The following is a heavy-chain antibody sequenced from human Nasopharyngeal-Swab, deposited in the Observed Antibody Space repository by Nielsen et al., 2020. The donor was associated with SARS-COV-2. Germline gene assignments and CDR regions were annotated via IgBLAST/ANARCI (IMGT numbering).Heavy chain of an antibody. D-gene: IGHD6-19*01. Sequence: ASVKVSCKASGYTFTSYYMHWVRQAPGQGLEWMGLINPSGGSTSYAQKFQGRVPMTRDTSTSTVYMELSSLRSEDTAVYYCARGDFIAVAGTELFDYWGQGTLVTVSS. CDR3: ARGDFIAVAGTELFDY. CDR1: GYTFTSYY. J-gene: IGHJ4*02. CDR2: INPSGGST. V-gene: IGHV1-46*01.